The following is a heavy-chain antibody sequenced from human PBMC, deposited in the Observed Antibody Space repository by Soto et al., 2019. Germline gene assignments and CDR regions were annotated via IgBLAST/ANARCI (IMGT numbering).Heavy chain of an antibody. J-gene: IGHJ6*02. CDR3: ARENERGAYYDFWSGYYTRRNYYYYYGMDV. CDR1: GFTVSSNY. Sequence: GGSLRLSCAASGFTVSSNYMSWVRQAPGKGLEWVSVIYSGGSTYYADSVEGRFTISRDNSKNTLYLQMNSLRSEDTAVYYCARENERGAYYDFWSGYYTRRNYYYYYGMDVWGQGTTVAVSS. CDR2: IYSGGST. V-gene: IGHV3-53*05. D-gene: IGHD3-3*01.